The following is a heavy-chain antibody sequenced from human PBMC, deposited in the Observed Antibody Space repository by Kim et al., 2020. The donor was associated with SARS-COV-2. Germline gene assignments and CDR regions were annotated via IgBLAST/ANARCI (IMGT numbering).Heavy chain of an antibody. CDR1: GFTFSSYS. Sequence: GGSLRLSCAASGFTFSSYSMNWVRQAPGKGLEWVSSISSASSYIYYADSVKGRFTISRDNAKNSLYLQMNSLRAEDTAVYYCARGLEYYYDSSGYYPPRYYYGMDVWGQGTTVTVSS. CDR2: ISSASSYI. D-gene: IGHD3-22*01. J-gene: IGHJ6*02. V-gene: IGHV3-21*01. CDR3: ARGLEYYYDSSGYYPPRYYYGMDV.